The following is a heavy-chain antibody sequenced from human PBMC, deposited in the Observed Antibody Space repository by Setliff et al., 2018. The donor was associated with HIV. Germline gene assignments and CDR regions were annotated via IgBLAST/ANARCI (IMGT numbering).Heavy chain of an antibody. J-gene: IGHJ4*02. D-gene: IGHD2-15*01. V-gene: IGHV3-23*01. Sequence: GGSLRLSCVTSGFTFSNVWMSWVRQAPGKGLEWVSSISGSGNSAYYADSVKGRFTISRDNSKNTLYLQVNSLRAEDTAVYYCAKDISCTGGSCKNFDYWGQGTLVTVSS. CDR3: AKDISCTGGSCKNFDY. CDR1: GFTFSNVW. CDR2: ISGSGNSA.